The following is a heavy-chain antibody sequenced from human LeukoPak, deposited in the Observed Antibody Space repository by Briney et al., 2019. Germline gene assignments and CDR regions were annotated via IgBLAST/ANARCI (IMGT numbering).Heavy chain of an antibody. Sequence: GGSLRLSCAASGFTFSSYEMNWVRQAPGTGLEWVSYISSSGSNIYYADSVKGRFTISRDNAKNSLYLQMNSLRAEDTAVYYCARGWISDSFDYWGRGTLVTVSS. CDR1: GFTFSSYE. D-gene: IGHD5-12*01. CDR3: ARGWISDSFDY. V-gene: IGHV3-48*03. CDR2: ISSSGSNI. J-gene: IGHJ4*02.